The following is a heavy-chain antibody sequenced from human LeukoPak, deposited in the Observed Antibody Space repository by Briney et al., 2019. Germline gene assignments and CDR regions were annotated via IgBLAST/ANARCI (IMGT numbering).Heavy chain of an antibody. J-gene: IGHJ4*02. CDR2: ISPYSGNT. D-gene: IGHD3-10*01. Sequence: GASVKVSCKASGYTFSNYAISWVRQAPGQGLEWMGWISPYSGNTNFAQKLQDRVTMTTDTSTSTAYMELRSLRSDDTAVYFCARVPSLLSFGEFSYDSWGQGTLLTVSS. CDR3: ARVPSLLSFGEFSYDS. CDR1: GYTFSNYA. V-gene: IGHV1-18*01.